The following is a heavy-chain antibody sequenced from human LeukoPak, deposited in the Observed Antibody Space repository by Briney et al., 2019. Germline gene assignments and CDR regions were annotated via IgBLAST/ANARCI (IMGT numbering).Heavy chain of an antibody. D-gene: IGHD6-13*01. Sequence: SETLSLTCTVSGYSISSGYYWGWIRQPPGKGLEWIGSIYHSGSTYYNPSLKSRVTISVDTSKNQFSLKLSSVTAADTAVYYCARLGAAAGTDYYYYYMDVWGKGTTVTVSS. J-gene: IGHJ6*03. V-gene: IGHV4-38-2*02. CDR3: ARLGAAAGTDYYYYYMDV. CDR2: IYHSGST. CDR1: GYSISSGYY.